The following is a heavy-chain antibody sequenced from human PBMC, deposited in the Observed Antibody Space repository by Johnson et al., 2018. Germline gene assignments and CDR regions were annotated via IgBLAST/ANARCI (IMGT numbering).Heavy chain of an antibody. D-gene: IGHD3-3*01. V-gene: IGHV3-23*04. Sequence: VQLVQSGGGLVQPGGSLRLSCAVSEFSFAGYSMTWVRQAPGKGLEWVSTISASGGSTYTADTVKGRFIVSRDHSNNVLFLQMNNLRAEGTAVYFCAAWSGDSRDLEHWGQGTLVTVSS. CDR2: ISASGGST. CDR1: EFSFAGYS. CDR3: AAWSGDSRDLEH. J-gene: IGHJ1*01.